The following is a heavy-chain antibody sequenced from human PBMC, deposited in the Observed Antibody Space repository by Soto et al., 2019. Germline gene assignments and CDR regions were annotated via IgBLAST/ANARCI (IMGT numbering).Heavy chain of an antibody. CDR1: GNSISSGDY. Sequence: SETLSLTCTVSGNSISSGDYWSWIRQPPGKGLEWIGYIYHSGGTYYNPSLKSRVTMSVDTSQNQFSLKLSSVSAADTAVYYCARTKYYYDSTAYIFDYWGQGALVTVSS. CDR3: ARTKYYYDSTAYIFDY. J-gene: IGHJ4*02. V-gene: IGHV4-30-4*01. D-gene: IGHD3-22*01. CDR2: IYHSGGT.